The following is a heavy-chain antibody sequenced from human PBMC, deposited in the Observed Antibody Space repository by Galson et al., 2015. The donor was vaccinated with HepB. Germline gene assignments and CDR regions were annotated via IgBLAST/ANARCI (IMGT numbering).Heavy chain of an antibody. CDR3: ARDRYSSGWYVVCGY. J-gene: IGHJ4*02. D-gene: IGHD6-19*01. CDR1: GFTFSSYS. V-gene: IGHV3-21*01. CDR2: ISSSSSYI. Sequence: LRLSCAASGFTFSSYSMNWVRQAPGKGLEWVSSISSSSSYIYYADSVKGRFTISRDNAKNSLYLQMNSLRAEDTAVYYCARDRYSSGWYVVCGYWGQGTLVTVSS.